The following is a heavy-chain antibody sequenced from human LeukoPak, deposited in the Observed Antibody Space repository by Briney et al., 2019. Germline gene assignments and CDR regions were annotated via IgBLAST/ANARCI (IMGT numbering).Heavy chain of an antibody. J-gene: IGHJ3*02. CDR2: ISSSGSTI. Sequence: PGGSLRLSCAASGFTVSSYEMNWVRQAPGKGLEWLSYISSSGSTIYYADSVKGRFTISRDNAKSSLYLQMNTLRAEDTAVYYCARAGHVITMIVVLDAFDIWGQGTMVTVSS. CDR1: GFTVSSYE. V-gene: IGHV3-48*03. CDR3: ARAGHVITMIVVLDAFDI. D-gene: IGHD3-22*01.